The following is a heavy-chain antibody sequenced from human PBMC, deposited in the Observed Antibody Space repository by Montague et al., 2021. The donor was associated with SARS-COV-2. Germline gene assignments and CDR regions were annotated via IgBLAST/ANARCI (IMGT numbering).Heavy chain of an antibody. D-gene: IGHD3-10*01. CDR3: ARGARQGYGFRLGSFDY. CDR2: INHGGST. J-gene: IGHJ4*02. V-gene: IGHV4-34*01. Sequence: SETLSLTCAVYGGSFSGCSWNWIRQPPGKGLEWIGEINHGGSTNYNPSLKSRVTTSVDTSKNQSSLKLSSVTAADTAVYYCARGARQGYGFRLGSFDYWGQGTLVTVSS. CDR1: GGSFSGCS.